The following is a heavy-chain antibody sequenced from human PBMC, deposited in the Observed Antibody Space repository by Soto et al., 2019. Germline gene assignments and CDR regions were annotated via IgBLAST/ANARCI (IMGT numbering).Heavy chain of an antibody. CDR2: IYSGGST. J-gene: IGHJ3*02. CDR3: ARVFHYYDSSGYSDAFDI. D-gene: IGHD3-22*01. V-gene: IGHV3-53*01. Sequence: PGGSLRLSCAASGFTVSSNYMSWVRQAPGKGLEWVSVIYSGGSTYYADSVKGRFTISRDNSKNTLYLQMNSLRAEDTAVYYCARVFHYYDSSGYSDAFDIWCQGTMVTVSS. CDR1: GFTVSSNY.